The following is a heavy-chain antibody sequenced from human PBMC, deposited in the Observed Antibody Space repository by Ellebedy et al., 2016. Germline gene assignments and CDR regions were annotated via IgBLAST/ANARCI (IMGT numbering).Heavy chain of an antibody. D-gene: IGHD6-19*01. Sequence: GGSLRLSXAASGFTFSDYYMSWIRQAPGKGLEWVSYISSSGSTIYYADSVKGRFTISRDNAKNSLYLQMNSLRAEDTAVYYCARDRPPGSGWFTFDYWGQGTLVTVSS. J-gene: IGHJ4*02. V-gene: IGHV3-11*01. CDR3: ARDRPPGSGWFTFDY. CDR2: ISSSGSTI. CDR1: GFTFSDYY.